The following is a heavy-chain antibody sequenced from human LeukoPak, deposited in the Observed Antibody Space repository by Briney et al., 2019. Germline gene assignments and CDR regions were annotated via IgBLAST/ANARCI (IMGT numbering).Heavy chain of an antibody. CDR3: AKAHAHYDILTGYLYCFDY. Sequence: GGSLRLSCAASGFTFNNYAMSWVRQAPGKGLEWVSAISGSGGSTYYADSVKGRFTISRDNSKNTLYLQMNSLRAEDTAVYYCAKAHAHYDILTGYLYCFDYWGQGTLVTVSS. D-gene: IGHD3-9*01. CDR1: GFTFNNYA. CDR2: ISGSGGST. J-gene: IGHJ4*02. V-gene: IGHV3-23*01.